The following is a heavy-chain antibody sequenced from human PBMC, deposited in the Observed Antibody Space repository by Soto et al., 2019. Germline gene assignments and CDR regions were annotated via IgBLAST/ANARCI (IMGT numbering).Heavy chain of an antibody. CDR1: GYTFTSYY. CDR2: INPSGGST. J-gene: IGHJ4*02. V-gene: IGHV1-46*01. Sequence: QVQLVQSGAEVKKPGASVKVSCKASGYTFTSYYLHWVRQAPGQGLEWMGIINPSGGSTSYAQKFQGRVTMTRDTYTSTVYMELSSLRIEDTAVYYCARDRSSRWFYFDYWGQGTLVTVSS. D-gene: IGHD2-2*01. CDR3: ARDRSSRWFYFDY.